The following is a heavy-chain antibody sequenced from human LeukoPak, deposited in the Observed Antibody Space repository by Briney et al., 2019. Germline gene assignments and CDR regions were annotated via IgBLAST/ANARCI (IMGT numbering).Heavy chain of an antibody. Sequence: WVRQVPGKGLEWMGRTYYRSKWSTYYAVSVKSRISINRDTSKNQISLQLNSVTPEDTAVYYCARSTGPIDYWGQGTLVTVSS. CDR2: TYYRSKWST. J-gene: IGHJ4*02. CDR3: ARSTGPIDY. V-gene: IGHV6-1*01. D-gene: IGHD1-1*01.